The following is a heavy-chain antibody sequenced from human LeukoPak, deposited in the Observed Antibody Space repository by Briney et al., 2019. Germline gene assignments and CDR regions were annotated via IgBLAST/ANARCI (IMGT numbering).Heavy chain of an antibody. D-gene: IGHD1-1*01. CDR3: ATDRPHPRNEPTNFDY. CDR2: ISYDGSNK. Sequence: GGSLRLSCAASGFTFSNYGMHWVRQAPGKGLEWVAVISYDGSNKYYADSLKGRFTISRDNSKNTLYLQMNSLRVEDTAVYYCATDRPHPRNEPTNFDYWGQGTLVTVSS. J-gene: IGHJ4*02. CDR1: GFTFSNYG. V-gene: IGHV3-30*03.